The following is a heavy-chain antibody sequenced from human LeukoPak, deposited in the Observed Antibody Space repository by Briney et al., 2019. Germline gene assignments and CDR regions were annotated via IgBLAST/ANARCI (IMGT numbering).Heavy chain of an antibody. CDR1: GFTFSSYT. Sequence: GGSLRLSCVASGFTFSSYTMSWVRQAPGKGLEWVSVIYSDGTTYYADSVKGRFTISRDNSKNTLYLQMNSLRAEDTAVYYCARDVGRYYYHWGQGTLVTVSS. CDR3: ARDVGRYYYH. D-gene: IGHD3-9*01. V-gene: IGHV3-53*01. CDR2: IYSDGTT. J-gene: IGHJ5*02.